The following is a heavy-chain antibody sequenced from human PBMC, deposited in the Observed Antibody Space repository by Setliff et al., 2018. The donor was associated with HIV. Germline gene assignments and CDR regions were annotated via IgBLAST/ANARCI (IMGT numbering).Heavy chain of an antibody. Sequence: SETLSLTCTVSDDSTSSGFYNWTWIRQPAGKRLEWIGHISTSGSASYNPSLESRTTISMDTSKNYFSLKLTSVTAADTAVYFCARVGGKGYSNFLDSWGQGALVTVPQ. V-gene: IGHV4-61*09. CDR3: ARVGGKGYSNFLDS. J-gene: IGHJ4*02. CDR1: DDSTSSGFYN. CDR2: ISTSGSA. D-gene: IGHD4-4*01.